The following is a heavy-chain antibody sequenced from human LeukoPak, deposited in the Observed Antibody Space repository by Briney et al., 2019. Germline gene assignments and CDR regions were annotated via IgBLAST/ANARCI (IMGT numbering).Heavy chain of an antibody. J-gene: IGHJ4*02. CDR3: ARHAGVTVAGPFDS. V-gene: IGHV4-39*01. D-gene: IGHD6-19*01. CDR2: VFYEGST. CDR1: GGSISSSSYF. Sequence: SQTLSLTCTVSGGSISSSSYFWDWIRQPPGKGLEWMGNVFYEGSTYYNPSLKSRVTISVDTSKNQFSLRLTSVTAADTAVYYCARHAGVTVAGPFDSWGQGTLVTVSS.